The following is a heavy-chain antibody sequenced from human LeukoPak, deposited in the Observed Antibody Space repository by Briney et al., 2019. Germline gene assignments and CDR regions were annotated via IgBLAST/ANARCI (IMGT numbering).Heavy chain of an antibody. J-gene: IGHJ5*02. Sequence: SSETLSLTCAVYGGSFSGYYMSWVRQAPGKGLEWVSVIYSGGSTYYADSVKGRFTISRDNSKNTLYLQMNSLRAEDTAVYYCARDTIVGAILTWGQGTLVTVSS. D-gene: IGHD1-26*01. CDR3: ARDTIVGAILT. V-gene: IGHV3-66*01. CDR2: IYSGGST. CDR1: GGSFSGYY.